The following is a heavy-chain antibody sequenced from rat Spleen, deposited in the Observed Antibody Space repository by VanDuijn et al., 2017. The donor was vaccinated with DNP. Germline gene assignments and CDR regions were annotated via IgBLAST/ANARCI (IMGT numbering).Heavy chain of an antibody. V-gene: IGHV5S10*01. D-gene: IGHD1-4*01. Sequence: EVQLVESGGGLVQPGRSLKLSCAASGFTFSDYSMAWVRQAPKKGLEWVATIVYDGSSSYYGDSVTGRFTISRDNAKSTLYLQMDSLRSEDTATYYCTTDLVPGSYWGQGVMVTVSS. CDR3: TTDLVPGSY. CDR1: GFTFSDYS. CDR2: IVYDGSSS. J-gene: IGHJ2*01.